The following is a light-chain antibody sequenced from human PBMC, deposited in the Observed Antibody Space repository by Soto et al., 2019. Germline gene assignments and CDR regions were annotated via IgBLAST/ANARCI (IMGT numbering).Light chain of an antibody. Sequence: QSVLTQSPSVSAAPGQKVTISCSGSSSNIGNNYVSWYQQLPGTAPKLLIYDNNKRPSGIPDRFSGSKSGTSVTLDITGLQTGDEADYYCATWDGRLPGEVFGGGTKLTVL. V-gene: IGLV1-51*01. J-gene: IGLJ2*01. CDR2: DNN. CDR1: SSNIGNNY. CDR3: ATWDGRLPGEV.